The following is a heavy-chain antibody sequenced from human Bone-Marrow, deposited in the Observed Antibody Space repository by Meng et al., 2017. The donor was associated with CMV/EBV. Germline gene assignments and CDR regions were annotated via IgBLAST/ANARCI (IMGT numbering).Heavy chain of an antibody. D-gene: IGHD3-3*01. CDR1: GFTFSNYG. CDR2: ISTSSSTR. V-gene: IGHV3-48*01. Sequence: GESLKISCAASGFTFSNYGMNWVRQAPGKGLEWISYISTSSSTRYYADSVKGRFTISRDNSKNTLYLQMNSLRAEDTAVYYCARESLGVWSGYYYYYGMDVWGQRTTVTVSS. J-gene: IGHJ6*02. CDR3: ARESLGVWSGYYYYYGMDV.